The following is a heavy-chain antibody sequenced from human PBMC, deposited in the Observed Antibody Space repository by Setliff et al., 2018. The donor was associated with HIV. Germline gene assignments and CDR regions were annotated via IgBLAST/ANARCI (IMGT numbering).Heavy chain of an antibody. J-gene: IGHJ4*02. Sequence: PGGSLRLSCVASGFTFSNYAMSWVRQAPGKGLEWVSGITGIGGGTYYADSVKGRFTISRDTSKNTLYLQMNSLRAEDTAVYYCARGRPTGYFDCWGQGTLVTVSS. CDR3: ARGRPTGYFDC. CDR1: GFTFSNYA. D-gene: IGHD1-1*01. CDR2: ITGIGGGT. V-gene: IGHV3-23*01.